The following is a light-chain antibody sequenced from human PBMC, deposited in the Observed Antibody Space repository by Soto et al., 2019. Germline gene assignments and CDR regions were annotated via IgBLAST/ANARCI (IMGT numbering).Light chain of an antibody. CDR2: GAS. J-gene: IGKJ1*01. Sequence: EIVMTQSQATLSVSPGERATLSCRASQSVSSNLAWYQQKPGQAPRPLIYGASTRATCIPARFSGSGSGTEFTLTISSLQSEDFAIYFCQQYNNWPPDRTFGQGTKVEIK. CDR3: QQYNNWPPDRT. CDR1: QSVSSN. V-gene: IGKV3-15*01.